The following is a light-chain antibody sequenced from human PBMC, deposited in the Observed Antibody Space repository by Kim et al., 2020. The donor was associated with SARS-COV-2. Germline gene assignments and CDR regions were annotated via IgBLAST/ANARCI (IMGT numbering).Light chain of an antibody. V-gene: IGLV4-69*01. J-gene: IGLJ3*02. CDR2: LNSDGSH. CDR1: GGHSTNA. Sequence: QLVLTQSPSASASLGASVKLTCTLSGGHSTNAIAWHQQQPEKGPRYLMKLNSDGSHSKGDGIPDRFSGSTSGAERYLTISSLQSEDEADYYCQTWGTGIWVFGGGTKLTFL. CDR3: QTWGTGIWV.